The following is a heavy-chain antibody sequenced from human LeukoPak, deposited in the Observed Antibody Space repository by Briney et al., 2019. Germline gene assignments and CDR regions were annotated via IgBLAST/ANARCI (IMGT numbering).Heavy chain of an antibody. CDR1: GYTFTSYA. CDR3: ARDQLEFLCSGGSCYRSKSYYGMDV. Sequence: GASVKVSCKASGYTFTSYAMHWVRQAPGQRLEWMGWINAGNGNTKYSQKFQGRVTMTTDTSTSTAYMELRSLRSDDTAVYYCARDQLEFLCSGGSCYRSKSYYGMDVWGQGTTVTVSS. V-gene: IGHV1-3*01. CDR2: INAGNGNT. D-gene: IGHD2-15*01. J-gene: IGHJ6*02.